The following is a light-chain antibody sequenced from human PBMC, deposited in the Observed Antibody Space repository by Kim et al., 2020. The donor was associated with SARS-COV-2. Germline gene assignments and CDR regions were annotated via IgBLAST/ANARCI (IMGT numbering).Light chain of an antibody. CDR2: YNT. CDR3: QVWDSSSSFYVV. J-gene: IGLJ2*01. V-gene: IGLV3-21*01. CDR1: NIGGNH. Sequence: PGETARITGGGNNIGGNHVHWYRQKPGQAPVLVIYYNTDRPSGIPDRFSGSNSGTTATLTISRVEAGDEADYYCQVWDSSSSFYVVFGGGTQLTVL.